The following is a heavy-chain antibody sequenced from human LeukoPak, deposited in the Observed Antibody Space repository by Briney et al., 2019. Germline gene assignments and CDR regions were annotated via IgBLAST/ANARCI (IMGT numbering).Heavy chain of an antibody. CDR3: AKARTAKGYPYGMDV. Sequence: PGGSLRLSCAASGFTFSNYAMSWVRQAPGKGLEWVGCITASGGTTYYADSLKGRFTISRDNSKNTLYLEMNTLRAADTALYYCAKARTAKGYPYGMDVWGQGTTVTVSS. CDR2: ITASGGTT. D-gene: IGHD5-12*01. CDR1: GFTFSNYA. J-gene: IGHJ6*02. V-gene: IGHV3-23*01.